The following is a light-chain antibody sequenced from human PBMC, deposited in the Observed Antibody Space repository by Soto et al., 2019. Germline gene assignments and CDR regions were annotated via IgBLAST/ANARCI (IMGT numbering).Light chain of an antibody. J-gene: IGKJ2*01. CDR1: QSVSSSY. CDR2: GAS. CDR3: QQYGSSPMYT. Sequence: EMVLTQSPGTLSLSPGERATLSSRASQSVSSSYLACYQQEPGQAPRLLIYGASSRATGIPDRFSGSGSGTVFTLTISRLEPEDFAVYYCQQYGSSPMYTFGQGTKLEIK. V-gene: IGKV3-20*01.